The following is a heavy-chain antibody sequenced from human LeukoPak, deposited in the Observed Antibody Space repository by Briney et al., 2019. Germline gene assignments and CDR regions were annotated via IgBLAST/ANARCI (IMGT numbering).Heavy chain of an antibody. CDR3: ARGGWELLAYFDY. Sequence: PSETLSLTCAVYGGSFSGYYWSWIRQPPGKGLEWIGEINHSGSTNYNPSLKSRVTISVDTSKNQFSLKLSSVTAADTAVYYCARGGWELLAYFDYWGQGTLVTVSS. CDR2: INHSGST. D-gene: IGHD1-26*01. CDR1: GGSFSGYY. J-gene: IGHJ4*02. V-gene: IGHV4-34*01.